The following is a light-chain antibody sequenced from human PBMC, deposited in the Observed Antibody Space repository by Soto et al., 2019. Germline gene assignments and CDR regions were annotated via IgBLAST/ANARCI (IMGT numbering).Light chain of an antibody. CDR3: SSYTSITTLV. CDR1: SSDVDTYNY. V-gene: IGLV2-14*01. Sequence: QSALTQPASVSGSPGQSITISCTGTSSDVDTYNYVSWYQHHPGKAPKLMIYEVSNRPSGVSNRFSGSESGNTASLTISGLQAEDEADYYCSSYTSITTLVFGTGTKVTVL. J-gene: IGLJ1*01. CDR2: EVS.